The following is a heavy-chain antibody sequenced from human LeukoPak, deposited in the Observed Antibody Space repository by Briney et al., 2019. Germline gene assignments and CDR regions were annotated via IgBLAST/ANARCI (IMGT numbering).Heavy chain of an antibody. CDR2: LKSRGGGETA. CDR3: SWELDVSFGRRLEH. D-gene: IGHD1-1*01. J-gene: IGHJ5*02. CDR1: GFNFNDAW. V-gene: IGHV3-15*01. Sequence: GGSLRLSCAVSGFNFNDAWMSWVRQAPGKGLEWVGRLKSRGGGETADYSAPVKGRFTVSRDDSQNTLYLQMNSLKIEDTAVYFCSWELDVSFGRRLEHWGQGTLVTVAS.